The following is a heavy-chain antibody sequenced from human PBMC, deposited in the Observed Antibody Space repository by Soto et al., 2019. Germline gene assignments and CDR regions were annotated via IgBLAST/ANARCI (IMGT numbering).Heavy chain of an antibody. J-gene: IGHJ6*02. D-gene: IGHD3-3*01. CDR2: ISYDGSNK. V-gene: IGHV3-30-3*01. CDR3: ARSRITIFGVVTFGGMDV. CDR1: GFTFSSYA. Sequence: GGSLRLSCAASGFTFSSYAMHWVRQAPGKGLEWVAVISYDGSNKYYADSVKGRFTISRDNSKNTLYLQMNSLRAEDTAVYYCARSRITIFGVVTFGGMDVWGQGTTVTVSS.